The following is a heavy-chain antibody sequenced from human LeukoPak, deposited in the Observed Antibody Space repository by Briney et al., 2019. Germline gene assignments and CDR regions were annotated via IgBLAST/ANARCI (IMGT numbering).Heavy chain of an antibody. J-gene: IGHJ6*03. CDR1: GFSFSDSR. CDR2: ITSTSGRI. CDR3: ARVQYYEFSSGYRGIYMDV. Sequence: WGSLRLSCAASGFSFSDSRMNWVRQAPGKGLEWVSSITSTSGRIFYGDSVNRRFTVSRNNANNSLLLQMNIPSAEDTADYYVARVQYYEFSSGYRGIYMDVWGKGTTVTVSS. V-gene: IGHV3-21*03. D-gene: IGHD3-3*01.